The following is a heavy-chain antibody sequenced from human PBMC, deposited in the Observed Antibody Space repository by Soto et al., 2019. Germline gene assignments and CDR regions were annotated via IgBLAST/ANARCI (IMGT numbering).Heavy chain of an antibody. V-gene: IGHV3-21*01. J-gene: IGHJ6*02. CDR2: ISSSSSYI. CDR3: ARDRVIAVYGMDV. D-gene: IGHD3-16*02. CDR1: GFTFSSYS. Sequence: ESGGGLVKPGGSLRLSCAASGFTFSSYSMNWVRQAPGKGLEWVSSISSSSSYIYYADSVKGRFTISRDNAKNSLYLQMNSLRAEDTAVYYCARDRVIAVYGMDVWGQGTTVTVSS.